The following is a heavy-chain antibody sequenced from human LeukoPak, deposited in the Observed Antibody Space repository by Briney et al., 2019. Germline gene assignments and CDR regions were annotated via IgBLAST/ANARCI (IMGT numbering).Heavy chain of an antibody. J-gene: IGHJ5*02. CDR1: GGSISSSTYY. Sequence: SETLSLTCTVSGGSISSSTYYWGWIRQPPGKGLEWIGSIHYSGSTYYNPSLKSRATISVDTSKNQFSLKMNSVTAADTAVYYCARAGRNWFDPWGQGTLVTVSS. D-gene: IGHD6-19*01. V-gene: IGHV4-39*01. CDR3: ARAGRNWFDP. CDR2: IHYSGST.